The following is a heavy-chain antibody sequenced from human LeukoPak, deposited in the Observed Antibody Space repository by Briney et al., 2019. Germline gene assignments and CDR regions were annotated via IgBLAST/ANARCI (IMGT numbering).Heavy chain of an antibody. D-gene: IGHD5-18*01. CDR2: ISASGGNT. CDR1: GFTFTSHA. V-gene: IGHV3-23*01. CDR3: AKGGFNYPGY. Sequence: GASLRLSCAASGFTFTSHAMTWVRQAPGKGLDWVSGISASGGNTFYADAAKGRFTISRDNSKNTLYLQMNSLRADDTALYYCAKGGFNYPGYWGQGTLVTVSS. J-gene: IGHJ4*02.